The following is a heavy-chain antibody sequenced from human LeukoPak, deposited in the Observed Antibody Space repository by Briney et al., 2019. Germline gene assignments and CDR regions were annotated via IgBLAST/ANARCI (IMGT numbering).Heavy chain of an antibody. CDR3: CADTVDPLAQIDK. J-gene: IGHJ4*02. CDR1: RFSFSTSW. CDR2: IKSEHDGETT. D-gene: IGHD4-11*01. Sequence: PGGSLRLSCAASRFSFSTSWMSWVRQAPGKGLEWVGRIKSEHDGETTEYAAPVKGRFTISRDDSESMVYLQMMSLKTEDTAVYYCCADTVDPLAQIDKWGQGALVTVPS. V-gene: IGHV3-15*01.